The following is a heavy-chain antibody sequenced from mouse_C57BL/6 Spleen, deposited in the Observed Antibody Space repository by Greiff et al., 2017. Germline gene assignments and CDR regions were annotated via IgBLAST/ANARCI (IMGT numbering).Heavy chain of an antibody. CDR1: GFTFSDYG. D-gene: IGHD4-1*01. V-gene: IGHV5-17*01. Sequence: EVMLVESGGGLVKPGGSLKLSCAASGFTFSDYGMHWVRQAPEKGLEWVAYISSGSSTIYYADTVKGRFTISRDNAKNTLFLQMTSLRSEDTAMYYCALGRDYYAMDYWGQGTSVTVSS. CDR3: ALGRDYYAMDY. CDR2: ISSGSSTI. J-gene: IGHJ4*01.